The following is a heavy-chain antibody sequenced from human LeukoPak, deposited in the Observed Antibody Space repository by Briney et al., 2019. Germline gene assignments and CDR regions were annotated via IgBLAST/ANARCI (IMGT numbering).Heavy chain of an antibody. CDR2: INSDVIST. J-gene: IGHJ4*02. CDR1: GFTFSSYW. CDR3: ARDRGRWLRFHYFDY. V-gene: IGHV3-74*01. D-gene: IGHD5-12*01. Sequence: GGSLRLSCAASGFTFSSYWMHWVRQGPGKGLVWVSRINSDVISTSYADSVKGRFTISRDNAKNTLYLQMNSLRAEDTAVYYCARDRGRWLRFHYFDYWGQGTLVTVSS.